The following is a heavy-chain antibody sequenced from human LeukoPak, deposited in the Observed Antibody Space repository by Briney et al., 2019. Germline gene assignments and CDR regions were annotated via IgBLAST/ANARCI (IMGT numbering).Heavy chain of an antibody. Sequence: PGGSLRLACAVSGFTFSNSGMSWVRQAPGKGLEWVANIKQDGSEEYYVDSVKGRFTISRDNAKNSLHLQMNSLRAEDTAVYYCAKNARYPDYWGQGTLVSVSS. V-gene: IGHV3-7*02. CDR3: AKNARYPDY. CDR2: IKQDGSEE. J-gene: IGHJ4*02. D-gene: IGHD2-2*02. CDR1: GFTFSNSG.